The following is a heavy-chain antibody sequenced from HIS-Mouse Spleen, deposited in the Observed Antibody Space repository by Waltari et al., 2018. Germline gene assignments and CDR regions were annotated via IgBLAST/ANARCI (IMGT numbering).Heavy chain of an antibody. CDR2: MYYSGGT. V-gene: IGHV4-39*07. J-gene: IGHJ3*02. Sequence: QLQLQESGPGLVKPSETLSLTCTVSGGSISSSSYYWGWIRQPPGKGLEWIGSMYYSGGTYHNPSLKSRVTISVETSKNQFSLKLSSVTAADTAVYYCARERDAFDIWGQGTMVTVSS. CDR3: ARERDAFDI. CDR1: GGSISSSSYY.